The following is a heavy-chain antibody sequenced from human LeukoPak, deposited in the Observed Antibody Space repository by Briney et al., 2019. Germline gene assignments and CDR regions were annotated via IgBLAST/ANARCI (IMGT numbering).Heavy chain of an antibody. Sequence: PGGSPRRSCAASGFTVSSNYMTWVRQAPGKGLEWVSVIYGGGITSYADSVKGRFTISRDNSKNTLYLQMNSLRAEDTALYYCARDGTAAAYDAFDIWGQGTMVTVSS. J-gene: IGHJ3*02. CDR3: ARDGTAAAYDAFDI. D-gene: IGHD6-25*01. V-gene: IGHV3-53*01. CDR1: GFTVSSNY. CDR2: IYGGGIT.